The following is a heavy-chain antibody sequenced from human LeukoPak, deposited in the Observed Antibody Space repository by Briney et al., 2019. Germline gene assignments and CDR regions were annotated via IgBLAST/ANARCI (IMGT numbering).Heavy chain of an antibody. V-gene: IGHV5-51*01. D-gene: IGHD6-13*01. CDR2: IYPGDSDT. CDR1: GYSFTNYW. CDR3: ARNAESSSWYPFDY. Sequence: LGESLKISCKGSGYSFTNYWIGWVRQMPGKGLEWMGIIYPGDSDTKYSPSFQGQVTISADESINTAYLQWSSLKSSDTAMYYCARNAESSSWYPFDYWGQGTLVTVSS. J-gene: IGHJ4*02.